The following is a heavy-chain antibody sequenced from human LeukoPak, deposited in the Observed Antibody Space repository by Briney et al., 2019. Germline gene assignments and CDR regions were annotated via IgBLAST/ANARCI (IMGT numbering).Heavy chain of an antibody. CDR1: GYTFTSYG. Sequence: ASVKVFCKASGYTFTSYGISWVRQAPGQGLDWMGWISAYNGNTNYAQKLQGRVTMTTDTSTSTAYMELRSLRSDDTAVYYCARGPLGYCSSTSCYRGRFVDYWGQGTLVTVSS. CDR3: ARGPLGYCSSTSCYRGRFVDY. J-gene: IGHJ4*02. D-gene: IGHD2-2*02. V-gene: IGHV1-18*04. CDR2: ISAYNGNT.